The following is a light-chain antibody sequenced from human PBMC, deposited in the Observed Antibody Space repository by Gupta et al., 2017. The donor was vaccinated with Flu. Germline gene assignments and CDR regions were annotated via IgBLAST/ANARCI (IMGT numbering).Light chain of an antibody. J-gene: IGLJ2*01. V-gene: IGLV1-36*01. Sequence: SGNISCSGGRYNIGNNAVNWYQQFPGKAPKVLIFYDGLGPSGGSDRFSGSKSGTSASLAIRGLQAEDEAVYYCATWDDSLNGVIFGGGTTLIVL. CDR3: ATWDDSLNGVI. CDR2: YDG. CDR1: RYNIGNNA.